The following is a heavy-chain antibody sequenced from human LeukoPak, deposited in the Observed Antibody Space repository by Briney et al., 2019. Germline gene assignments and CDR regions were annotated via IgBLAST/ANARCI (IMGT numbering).Heavy chain of an antibody. D-gene: IGHD6-13*01. Sequence: GGSLRLSCAASGFTFSSYAMHWVRQAPGKGLEWAAVISYDGSNKYYADSVKGRFTISRDNAKNSLYLQMNSLRAEDTAVYYCARNDNPGYSSSSYFDYWGQGTLVTVSS. CDR2: ISYDGSNK. J-gene: IGHJ4*02. CDR1: GFTFSSYA. CDR3: ARNDNPGYSSSSYFDY. V-gene: IGHV3-30*04.